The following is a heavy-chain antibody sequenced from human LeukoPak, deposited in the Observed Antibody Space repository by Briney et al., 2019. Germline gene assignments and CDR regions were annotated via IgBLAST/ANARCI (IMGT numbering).Heavy chain of an antibody. D-gene: IGHD3-22*01. CDR1: GFTFSSYG. V-gene: IGHV3-33*01. Sequence: GGSLRPSCAASGFTFSSYGMHWVRQAPGKGLEWVAVIWYDGSNKYYADSVKGRFTISRDNPKNTLYLQMNSLRAEDTAVYYCAREDSKLDYYDSSGQDYWGQGTLVTVSS. CDR3: AREDSKLDYYDSSGQDY. CDR2: IWYDGSNK. J-gene: IGHJ4*02.